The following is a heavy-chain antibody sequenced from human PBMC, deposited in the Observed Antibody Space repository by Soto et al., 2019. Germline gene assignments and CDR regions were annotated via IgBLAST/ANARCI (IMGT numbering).Heavy chain of an antibody. CDR3: ARDSYSSSSLDYYYGMDV. V-gene: IGHV1-2*04. J-gene: IGHJ6*02. CDR2: INPNSGGT. Sequence: ASVKVSCKASGYTFTGYYMHWVRQAPGQGLEWMGWINPNSGGTNYAQKFQGWVTMTRDTSISTAYMELSRLRSDDTAVYYCARDSYSSSSLDYYYGMDVWGQGTTVTVYS. CDR1: GYTFTGYY. D-gene: IGHD6-6*01.